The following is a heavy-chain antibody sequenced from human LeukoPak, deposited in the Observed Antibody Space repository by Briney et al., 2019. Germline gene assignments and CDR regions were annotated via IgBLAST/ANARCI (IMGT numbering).Heavy chain of an antibody. V-gene: IGHV4-59*01. J-gene: IGHJ3*02. Sequence: PSETLSLTCTVSGVSISSYYWSWIRQPPGKGLEWIGYIYYSGSTNYNPSLKSRVTISVDTSKNQFSLKLSSVTAADTAVYYCARDAPTKSYDFWSGYYAFDIWGQGTMVTVSS. CDR1: GVSISSYY. CDR2: IYYSGST. D-gene: IGHD3-3*01. CDR3: ARDAPTKSYDFWSGYYAFDI.